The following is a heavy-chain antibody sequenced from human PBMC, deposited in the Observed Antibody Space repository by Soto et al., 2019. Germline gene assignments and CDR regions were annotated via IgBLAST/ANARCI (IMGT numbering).Heavy chain of an antibody. CDR1: GDSINGSY. D-gene: IGHD3-10*01. J-gene: IGHJ4*02. V-gene: IGHV4-59*01. CDR2: VYYTGTS. CDR3: SRGLPQIARFEF. Sequence: QVQLQESGPGLVKPSETLSLTCTVSGDSINGSYWSWIRQPPGKGLEWIGYVYYTGTSNYNPSLKSRVTISLDTSKNQFSLRLTSLTAADTAVYFCSRGLPQIARFEFWGQGTLATVSS.